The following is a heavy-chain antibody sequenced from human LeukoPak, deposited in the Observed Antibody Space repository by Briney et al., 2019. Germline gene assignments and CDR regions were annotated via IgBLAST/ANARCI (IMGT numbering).Heavy chain of an antibody. CDR3: AKDLSSIAARPKYYFDY. CDR1: GFTFSCYA. J-gene: IGHJ4*02. Sequence: GGSLRLSCAASGFTFSCYAMSWVRQAPGKGLEWVSAISGSGGSTYYADSVKGRFTISRDNSKNTLYLQMNSLRAEDTAVYYCAKDLSSIAARPKYYFDYWGQGTLVTVSS. D-gene: IGHD6-6*01. V-gene: IGHV3-23*01. CDR2: ISGSGGST.